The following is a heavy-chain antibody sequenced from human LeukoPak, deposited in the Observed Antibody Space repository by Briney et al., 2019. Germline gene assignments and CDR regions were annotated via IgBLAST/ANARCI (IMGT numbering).Heavy chain of an antibody. Sequence: SETLSLTCTVSGGSISSSSYYWGWIRQPPGKGLEWIGSIYYSGSTYYNPSLKSRVTISVDTSKNQFSLKLSSVTAADTAVYYCARDRSYYRPFAFDIWGQGAMVTVSS. CDR1: GGSISSSSYY. CDR3: ARDRSYYRPFAFDI. D-gene: IGHD1-26*01. V-gene: IGHV4-39*07. J-gene: IGHJ3*02. CDR2: IYYSGST.